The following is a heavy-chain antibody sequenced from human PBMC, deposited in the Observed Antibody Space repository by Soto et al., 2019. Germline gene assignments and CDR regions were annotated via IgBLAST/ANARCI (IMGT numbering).Heavy chain of an antibody. V-gene: IGHV5-51*01. J-gene: IGHJ3*02. CDR2: IYPRDSET. CDR1: GEDFNDYW. D-gene: IGHD2-15*01. Sequence: GESLKISCKGSGEDFNDYWIAWVRQMPGKGLEWMAVIYPRDSETRYSQSFQGHVSVSADTSLFTAYLQWTSLRASDTAMYYCASSTLAPLLNRCFDIWRQGSMVTVSS. CDR3: ASSTLAPLLNRCFDI.